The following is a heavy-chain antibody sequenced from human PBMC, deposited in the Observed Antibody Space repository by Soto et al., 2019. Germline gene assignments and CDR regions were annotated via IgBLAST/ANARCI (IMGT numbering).Heavy chain of an antibody. V-gene: IGHV1-18*01. Sequence: SVKVSCKASGYTFTSYGISWVRPAPGQGLEWMGWISAYNGNTNYAQKLQGRVTMTTDTSTSTAYMELNSLRAEDTAVYYCAKDRHRSGSPHPFDYWGQGTLVTVSS. J-gene: IGHJ4*02. CDR1: GYTFTSYG. CDR2: ISAYNGNT. CDR3: AKDRHRSGSPHPFDY. D-gene: IGHD3-22*01.